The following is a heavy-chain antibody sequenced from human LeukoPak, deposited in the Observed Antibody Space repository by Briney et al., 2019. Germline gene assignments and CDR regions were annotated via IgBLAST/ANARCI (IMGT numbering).Heavy chain of an antibody. D-gene: IGHD6-19*01. CDR3: ARSKWDTSGWYYFDY. CDR2: ISSSSSTI. Sequence: GGSLRLSCAASGFTLSSYSMNWVRQAPGKGLEWVSYISSSSSTIYYADSVKGRFTISGDNAKNSLYLQMNSLRAEDTAVYYCARSKWDTSGWYYFDYWGQGTLVTVSS. CDR1: GFTLSSYS. J-gene: IGHJ4*02. V-gene: IGHV3-48*01.